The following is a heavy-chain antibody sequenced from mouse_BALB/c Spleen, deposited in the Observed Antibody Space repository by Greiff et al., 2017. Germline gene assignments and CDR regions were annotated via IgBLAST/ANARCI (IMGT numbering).Heavy chain of an antibody. V-gene: IGHV1-69*02. J-gene: IGHJ3*01. CDR2: IDPSDSET. Sequence: QVQLQQPGAELVKPGAPVKLSCKASGYTFTSYWMNWVKQRPGRGLEWIGRIDPSDSETHYNQKFKDKATLTVDKASSTAYIQLSSLTSEDSAVYYCARNGDGYGGFAYWGQGTLVTVSA. CDR1: GYTFTSYW. D-gene: IGHD2-3*01. CDR3: ARNGDGYGGFAY.